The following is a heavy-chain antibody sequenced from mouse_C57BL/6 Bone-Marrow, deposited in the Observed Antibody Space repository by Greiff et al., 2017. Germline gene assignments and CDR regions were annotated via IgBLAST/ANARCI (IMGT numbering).Heavy chain of an antibody. Sequence: EVQRVESGGGLVKPGGSLKLSCAASGFTFSSYAMSWVRQTPEKRLEWVATISDGGSYTYYPDNVKGRFTISRDNAKNNLYLQMSHLKSEDTAMYYCARDCYWYFDVWGTGTTVTVSS. J-gene: IGHJ1*03. CDR1: GFTFSSYA. V-gene: IGHV5-4*01. CDR3: ARDCYWYFDV. CDR2: ISDGGSYT.